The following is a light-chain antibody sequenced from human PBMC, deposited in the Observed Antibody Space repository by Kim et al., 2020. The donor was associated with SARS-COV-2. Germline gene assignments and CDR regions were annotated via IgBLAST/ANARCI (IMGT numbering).Light chain of an antibody. CDR2: STN. J-gene: IGLJ3*02. CDR1: SGTVATSYY. Sequence: GRGTLTCGVGSGTVATSYYPSWNQQPPGQPPRTLIYSTNTRSSGVPNRFSGSIVGNKAALTITGAQADDESDYYCVLYMGSGIWVFGGGTQLTVL. V-gene: IGLV8-61*01. CDR3: VLYMGSGIWV.